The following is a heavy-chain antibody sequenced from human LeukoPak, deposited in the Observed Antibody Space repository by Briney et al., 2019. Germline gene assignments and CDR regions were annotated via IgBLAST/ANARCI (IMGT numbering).Heavy chain of an antibody. Sequence: GGSLGLSCAASGFTFSSYAMHWVRQAPGKGLEWVAVISYDGSNKYYADSVKGRFTISRDNSKNTLYLQMNSLRAEDTAVYYCARGKDVVAAESTFDYWGQGTLVTVSS. D-gene: IGHD2-15*01. CDR1: GFTFSSYA. CDR3: ARGKDVVAAESTFDY. J-gene: IGHJ4*02. CDR2: ISYDGSNK. V-gene: IGHV3-30*04.